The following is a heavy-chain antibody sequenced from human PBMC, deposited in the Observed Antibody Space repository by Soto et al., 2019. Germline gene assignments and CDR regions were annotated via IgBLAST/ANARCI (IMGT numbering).Heavy chain of an antibody. D-gene: IGHD3-3*01. CDR3: ARGDDFSYFDP. Sequence: GSLRLSCAAAGFTFNKYSMNWVRQAPGRGLEWVSYISGSGYTTYYAGSVKGRFTISRDNAKNSLFLQMNSLRDEDTAVYYCARGDDFSYFDPWRQGTLVTVSS. V-gene: IGHV3-48*02. J-gene: IGHJ5*02. CDR2: ISGSGYTT. CDR1: GFTFNKYS.